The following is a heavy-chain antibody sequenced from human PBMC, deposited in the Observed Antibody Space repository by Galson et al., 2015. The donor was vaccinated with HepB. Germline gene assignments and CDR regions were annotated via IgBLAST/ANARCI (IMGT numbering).Heavy chain of an antibody. J-gene: IGHJ4*01. CDR2: IGPNSGDT. CDR3: ARDGNFGY. D-gene: IGHD1-26*01. V-gene: IGHV1-2*02. Sequence: SVKVSCKASGYTFTAYYMHWVRQAPGQGLEWMGWIGPNSGDTNYAQKFQGRVTMTRDTSISTVYMDLSGLRSDDTAIYYCARDGNFGYWGQRTLVTVSS. CDR1: GYTFTAYY.